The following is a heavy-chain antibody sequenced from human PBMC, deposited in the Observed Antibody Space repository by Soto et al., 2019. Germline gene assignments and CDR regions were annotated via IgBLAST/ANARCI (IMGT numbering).Heavy chain of an antibody. D-gene: IGHD3-22*01. CDR3: ARTYDSNGYANEFDS. Sequence: QVVLQESGPGLVKPSETLSLTCSVSGRSITSYYWSWVRQPPGQGLGWIGYIYDNGITSQNPSLKSRVTMSADTSQNQFSLKLTSVTGADTAVYYCARTYDSNGYANEFDSWGQGILVTVTS. CDR2: IYDNGIT. CDR1: GRSITSYY. J-gene: IGHJ4*02. V-gene: IGHV4-59*12.